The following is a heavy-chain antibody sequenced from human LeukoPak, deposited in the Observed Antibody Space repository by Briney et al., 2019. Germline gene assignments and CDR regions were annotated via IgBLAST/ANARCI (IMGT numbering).Heavy chain of an antibody. CDR3: ARAWPLRVYFDY. D-gene: IGHD3-10*01. CDR1: GDSVSSNSAA. V-gene: IGHV6-1*01. Sequence: SQTHSLTCAISGDSVSSNSAAWNWIRQSPSRGLEWLGRTYYRSKRYNDCPASVKSRITINPDTSKNQFSLQLNSVTPEDTAVYYCARAWPLRVYFDYWGQGTLVTVSS. CDR2: TYYRSKRYN. J-gene: IGHJ4*02.